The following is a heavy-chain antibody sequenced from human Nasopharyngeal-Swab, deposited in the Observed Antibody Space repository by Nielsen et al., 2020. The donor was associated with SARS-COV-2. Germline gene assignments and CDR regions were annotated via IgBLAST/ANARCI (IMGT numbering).Heavy chain of an antibody. J-gene: IGHJ6*03. D-gene: IGHD2-2*01. CDR3: ARQDVEVPAAKSKEYYMDV. CDR1: GGTFSSYA. Sequence: SVKVSCKASGGTFSSYAISWVRQAPGQGLEWMGGIIPIFGTANYAQKFQGRVTITADESTSTAYMELSSLRSEDTAVYYCARQDVEVPAAKSKEYYMDVWGKGTTVTVSS. CDR2: IIPIFGTA. V-gene: IGHV1-69*13.